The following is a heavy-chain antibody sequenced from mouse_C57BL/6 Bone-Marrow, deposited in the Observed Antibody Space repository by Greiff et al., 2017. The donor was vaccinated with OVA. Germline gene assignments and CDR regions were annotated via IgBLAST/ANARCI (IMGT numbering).Heavy chain of an antibody. CDR3: AREGNSFMDY. V-gene: IGHV1-69*01. CDR2: IDPSDSYT. J-gene: IGHJ4*01. CDR1: GYTFTSYW. Sequence: QVQLQQPGAELVMPGASVKLSCKASGYTFTSYWMHWVKQRPGQGLEWIGEIDPSDSYTNYNQKFKGKSTLTVDKSSSTAYMQLSSLTSEDSAVYYCAREGNSFMDYWGQGTSVTVSS.